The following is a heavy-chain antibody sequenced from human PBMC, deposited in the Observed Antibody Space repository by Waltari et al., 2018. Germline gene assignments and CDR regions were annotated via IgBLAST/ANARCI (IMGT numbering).Heavy chain of an antibody. CDR2: INHAGNI. V-gene: IGHV4-34*01. CDR3: ARISGLDYATPM. J-gene: IGHJ3*01. D-gene: IGHD5-12*01. Sequence: QVQLQQCGAGLLKPSETLSLTCGVRGGSFSSYYWSWIRQSPGKGLVWIGEINHAGNIHYNPSFKRRVTMSIDTARNQFSLEVKSVIAADTAVYVCARISGLDYATPMWGLGTVVTVSS. CDR1: GGSFSSYY.